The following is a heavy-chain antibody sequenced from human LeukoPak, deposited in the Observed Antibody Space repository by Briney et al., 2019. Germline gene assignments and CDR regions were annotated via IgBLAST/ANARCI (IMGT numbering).Heavy chain of an antibody. CDR2: IRFDGSSK. J-gene: IGHJ3*02. V-gene: IGHV3-30*02. D-gene: IGHD5-18*01. Sequence: GGSLRLSCAASGLRFSNYGMHWVRQAPGKGLEWVAFIRFDGSSKYFADSVKGRFIISRDNFQNTLILQMNNLKVEDTAVYYCAKVRVDTAMGDAFDIWGQGPRLGVSS. CDR3: AKVRVDTAMGDAFDI. CDR1: GLRFSNYG.